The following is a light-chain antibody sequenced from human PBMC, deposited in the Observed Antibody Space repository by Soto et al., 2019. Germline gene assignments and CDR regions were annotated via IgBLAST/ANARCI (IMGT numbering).Light chain of an antibody. Sequence: ETVLTQSPARLSLSPGERATLSCRAGQSVSDYLAWYQQKPGQPPRLLFFDASNRVTGVPARFSAGGSGTDFTLIINSLEPEDFAVYHCQQRSIWPLTFGGGTRVE. CDR3: QQRSIWPLT. CDR1: QSVSDY. CDR2: DAS. J-gene: IGKJ4*01. V-gene: IGKV3-11*01.